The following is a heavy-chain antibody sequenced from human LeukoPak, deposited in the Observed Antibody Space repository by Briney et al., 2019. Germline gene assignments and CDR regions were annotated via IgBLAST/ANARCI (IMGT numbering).Heavy chain of an antibody. J-gene: IGHJ4*02. CDR1: EFTFESFW. D-gene: IGHD2-2*02. Sequence: GGSLRLSCVVSEFTFESFWMSWVRQAPGKGLEWVSTIGSSGGSTYYADSVKGRFTISRDNSKNTLYLQMNSLRAEDTAVYYCAKSGALYKAESDYWGQGTLVTVSS. CDR3: AKSGALYKAESDY. CDR2: IGSSGGST. V-gene: IGHV3-23*01.